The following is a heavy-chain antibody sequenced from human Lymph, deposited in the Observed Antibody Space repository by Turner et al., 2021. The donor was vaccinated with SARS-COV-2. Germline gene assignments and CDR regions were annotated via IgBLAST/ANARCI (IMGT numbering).Heavy chain of an antibody. CDR3: ARLVRRAEYYFDY. CDR1: GGSISSSSHY. V-gene: IGHV4-39*01. D-gene: IGHD3-10*01. Sequence: QLQLPESGPGLVKPSETLSLTCTVSGGSISSSSHYWGWIRQPPGRGLEWIGHIYYSGSNYYNPSLKSRVTISVDTSKNQFSLKLSSVTAADTAVYYCARLVRRAEYYFDYWGQGTLVTVSS. CDR2: IYYSGSN. J-gene: IGHJ4*02.